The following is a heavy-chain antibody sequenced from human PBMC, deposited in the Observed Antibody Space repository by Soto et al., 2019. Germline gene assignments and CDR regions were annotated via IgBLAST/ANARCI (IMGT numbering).Heavy chain of an antibody. CDR1: GYTFTSYS. CDR2: ISAYNGNT. V-gene: IGHV1-18*04. J-gene: IGHJ6*02. D-gene: IGHD2-2*01. CDR3: ARDVVVPATTYYYYGMDV. Sequence: ASVKVSCKASGYTFTSYSISWVRQAPGQGLEWMGWISAYNGNTNYAQKLQGRVTMTTDTSTSTAYMELRSLRSDDTAVYYCARDVVVPATTYYYYGMDVWGQGTTVTVSS.